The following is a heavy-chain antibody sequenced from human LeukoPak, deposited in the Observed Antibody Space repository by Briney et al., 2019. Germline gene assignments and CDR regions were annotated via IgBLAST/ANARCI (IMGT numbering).Heavy chain of an antibody. CDR2: ISSSSSTI. V-gene: IGHV3-48*01. CDR1: GFTFSSYS. CDR3: ARVGYYADDAFDI. D-gene: IGHD3-10*01. J-gene: IGHJ3*02. Sequence: GGSLRLSCADSGFTFSSYSMNWVRQAPGKGLEWISYISSSSSTIYYADSVKGRFTISRDNAKNSLYLQMNSLRADDTALYYCARVGYYADDAFDIWGQGTMVTVSS.